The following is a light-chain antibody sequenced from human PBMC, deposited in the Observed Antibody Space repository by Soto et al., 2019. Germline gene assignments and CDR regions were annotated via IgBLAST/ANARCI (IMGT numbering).Light chain of an antibody. CDR3: QQSSSSPQT. Sequence: DIQMTQSPSSLSASVGDRIAITCRASQSINSYLSWYQQKPGKAPKLLIYDAFRLHSGVPSRFSGSGSGTDFTLTISSLLPDDFATYYCQQSSSSPQTFGHGTKLEI. CDR2: DAF. V-gene: IGKV1-39*01. J-gene: IGKJ2*01. CDR1: QSINSY.